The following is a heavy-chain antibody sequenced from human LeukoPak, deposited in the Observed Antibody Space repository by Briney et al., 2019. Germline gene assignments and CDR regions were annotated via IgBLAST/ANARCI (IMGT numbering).Heavy chain of an antibody. Sequence: ASVKVSCKASGYTFTSYYMHWVRQAPRQGLEWMGIINPSGGSTSYAQKFQSRVTMTRDTSTSTVYMELSSLRSEDTAVYYCARDSSNGDLDYWGQGTLVTVSS. CDR2: INPSGGST. V-gene: IGHV1-46*01. CDR1: GYTFTSYY. CDR3: ARDSSNGDLDY. D-gene: IGHD6-13*01. J-gene: IGHJ4*02.